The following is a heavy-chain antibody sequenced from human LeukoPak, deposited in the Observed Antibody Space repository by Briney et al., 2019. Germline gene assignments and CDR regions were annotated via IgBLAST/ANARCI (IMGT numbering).Heavy chain of an antibody. Sequence: NRGESLKISCKGSGYSFTNYWIGWVRQMPGKGLEWMGIISPGDSDTRYSPSFQGPVTISAAKSINTAYLQWSSLKASDTAMYYCARQGTTTTVTTFWFDPWGQGTLVTVSS. V-gene: IGHV5-51*01. CDR1: GYSFTNYW. CDR2: ISPGDSDT. D-gene: IGHD4-17*01. J-gene: IGHJ5*02. CDR3: ARQGTTTTVTTFWFDP.